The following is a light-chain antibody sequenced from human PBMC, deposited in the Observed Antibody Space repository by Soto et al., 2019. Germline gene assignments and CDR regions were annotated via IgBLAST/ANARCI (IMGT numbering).Light chain of an antibody. CDR2: EVN. J-gene: IGLJ1*01. V-gene: IGLV2-14*01. CDR1: SSDVDGSNY. Sequence: QSALIQPASVSGSPGQSITISCTGTSSDVDGSNYVSWYQHHPHRAPKLLIYEVNYRPSGVSNRFSGSKSGNTASLTISGLQADDEADYYCSSYTSSNTLEVFGFGTKLTVL. CDR3: SSYTSSNTLEV.